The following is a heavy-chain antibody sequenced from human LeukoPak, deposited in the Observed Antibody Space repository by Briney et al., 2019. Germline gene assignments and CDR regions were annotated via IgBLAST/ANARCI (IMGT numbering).Heavy chain of an antibody. CDR3: ARVPNLFGVVVISALGYFDY. CDR2: INPNNGVT. Sequence: ASVKVSCTPSGYTFTAYYMHWGRQAPGQGLEWMGWINPNNGVTNYAQKFQGRVTMTRDTSINTAYMELNSLRSDDTAVYYCARVPNLFGVVVISALGYFDYWGQGTLVTVSS. CDR1: GYTFTAYY. J-gene: IGHJ4*02. V-gene: IGHV1-2*02. D-gene: IGHD3-3*01.